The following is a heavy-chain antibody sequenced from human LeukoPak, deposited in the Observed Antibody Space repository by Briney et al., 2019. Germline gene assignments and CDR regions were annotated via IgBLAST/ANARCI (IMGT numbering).Heavy chain of an antibody. Sequence: PGGSLRLSCAASGFTFSSYGMHWVRQAPGKGLEWVAFIRYDGSNKYYADSVKGRFTISRDNSKNTLYLQMNSLRAEDTAVYYCAKALGGIYSGSYSNEIRYYYMDVWGKGTTVTVSS. D-gene: IGHD1-26*01. CDR3: AKALGGIYSGSYSNEIRYYYMDV. CDR2: IRYDGSNK. CDR1: GFTFSSYG. J-gene: IGHJ6*03. V-gene: IGHV3-30*02.